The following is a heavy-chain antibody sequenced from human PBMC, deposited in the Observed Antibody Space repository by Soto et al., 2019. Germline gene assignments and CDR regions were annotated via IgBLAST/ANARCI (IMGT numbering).Heavy chain of an antibody. CDR1: GGSIISAAYY. J-gene: IGHJ4*02. D-gene: IGHD3-10*01. CDR2: IYYSGTT. CDR3: ARAPRGNYGYPSYFDY. Sequence: SETLSLTCTVSGGSIISAAYYWSWIRKHPGTGLEWIGYIYYSGTTYYMSSLRSRVLISVDTSKNQFSLKLSSVTAADTAVYYCARAPRGNYGYPSYFDYWGQGTLVTVSS. V-gene: IGHV4-30-4*02.